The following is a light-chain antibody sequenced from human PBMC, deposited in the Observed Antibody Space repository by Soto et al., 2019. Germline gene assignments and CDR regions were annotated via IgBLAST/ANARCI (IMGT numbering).Light chain of an antibody. CDR2: KAS. CDR3: QQYNSYWP. J-gene: IGKJ1*01. CDR1: QSISSW. Sequence: IHMAHTSSTPSASVWDRDTLNFRASQSISSWLAWYQQKPGKAPKLLIYKASSLESGVPSRFSGSGSGTEFTLTISSLRPDDFATYYCQQYNSYWPFGQGTKVDIK. V-gene: IGKV1-5*03.